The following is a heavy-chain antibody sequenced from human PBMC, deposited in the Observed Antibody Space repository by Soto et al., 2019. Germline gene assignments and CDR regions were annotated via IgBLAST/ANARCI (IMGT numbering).Heavy chain of an antibody. Sequence: SETLSLTCAVSGGSIRSYYWTWIRQPPGKGLEWIGYIYPNGNTKYNPSLKSRVTMSVDLPKNHFSLKVGSVNAADTAVYYCARLYYVSERPLMDVWGQGTPVTVSS. V-gene: IGHV4-59*01. CDR3: ARLYYVSERPLMDV. D-gene: IGHD3-10*01. CDR2: IYPNGNT. J-gene: IGHJ6*02. CDR1: GGSIRSYY.